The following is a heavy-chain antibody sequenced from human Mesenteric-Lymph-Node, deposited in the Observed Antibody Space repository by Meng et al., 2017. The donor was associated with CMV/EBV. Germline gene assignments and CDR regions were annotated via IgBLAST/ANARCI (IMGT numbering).Heavy chain of an antibody. CDR3: ARPHYYGSGSSPWFDP. J-gene: IGHJ5*02. V-gene: IGHV4-39*01. CDR2: IYYSGST. Sequence: LKLQESGSGLVKPSETLSLYFTVSGCSISSSSYNWGWIRQPPGKGLEWIGSIYYSGSTYYNPSIKSRVTISVDTSKNQFSLKLSSVTAADTAVYYCARPHYYGSGSSPWFDPWGQGTLVTVSS. D-gene: IGHD3-10*01. CDR1: GCSISSSSYN.